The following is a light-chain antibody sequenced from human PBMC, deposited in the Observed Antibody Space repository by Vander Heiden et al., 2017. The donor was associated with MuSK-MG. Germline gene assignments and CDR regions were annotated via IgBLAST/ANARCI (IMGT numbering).Light chain of an antibody. J-gene: IGLJ1*01. Sequence: SFDLTQPPSVSVSPGQTASITCSGHNLDDKYVFWYRQNLGQSPVLVIYQDQKRPSGIPERFSGSNSGNVATLTISETQPLDEADYYCQVWDASTGVFGTGTKVTVL. V-gene: IGLV3-1*01. CDR2: QDQ. CDR3: QVWDASTGV. CDR1: NLDDKY.